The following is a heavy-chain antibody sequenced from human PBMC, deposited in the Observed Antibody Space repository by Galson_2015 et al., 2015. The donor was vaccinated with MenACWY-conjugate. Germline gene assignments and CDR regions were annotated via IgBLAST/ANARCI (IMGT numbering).Heavy chain of an antibody. CDR3: ARWGPAGTSDY. CDR1: GDSVSSKSVA. V-gene: IGHV6-1*01. Sequence: CAISGDSVSSKSVAWNWIRQSPSRGLEWLGRTSYRSKWFNDYAMSVKSRITISPDTSKNQFSLQLNSVTPGDTAVYYCARWGPAGTSDYWGQGTLVTVSS. D-gene: IGHD6-13*01. J-gene: IGHJ4*02. CDR2: TSYRSKWFN.